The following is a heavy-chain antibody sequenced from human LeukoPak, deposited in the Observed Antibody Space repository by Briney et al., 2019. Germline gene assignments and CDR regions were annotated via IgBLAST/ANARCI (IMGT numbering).Heavy chain of an antibody. CDR2: MNPNSGNT. CDR3: AKAGSWYANSYMDV. D-gene: IGHD6-13*01. Sequence: ASVKVSCKASGYTFTSYDINWVRQATGQGLEWMGWMNPNSGNTGYAQKFQGRVTMTRNTSISTAYMELISLRSEDTAVYYCAKAGSWYANSYMDVWGKGTTVTVSS. V-gene: IGHV1-8*01. J-gene: IGHJ6*03. CDR1: GYTFTSYD.